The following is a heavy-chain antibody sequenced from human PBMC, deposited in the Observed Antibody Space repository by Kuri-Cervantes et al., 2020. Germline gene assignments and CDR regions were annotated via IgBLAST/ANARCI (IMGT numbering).Heavy chain of an antibody. D-gene: IGHD3-10*01. Sequence: GGSLRLSCAASGFTFSSYAMTWVRQAPGKGLEWVSTISANAGTTYYADSVKGRFTISRDNSKNTLYLQMNSLRAEDTAVYYCTRDPGFATYTFGFDYWGQGTLVTVSS. CDR1: GFTFSSYA. J-gene: IGHJ4*02. CDR3: TRDPGFATYTFGFDY. V-gene: IGHV3-23*01. CDR2: ISANAGTT.